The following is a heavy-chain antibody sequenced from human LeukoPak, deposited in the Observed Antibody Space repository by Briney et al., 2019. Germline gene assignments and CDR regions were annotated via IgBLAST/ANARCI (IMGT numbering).Heavy chain of an antibody. CDR2: INPNSGGT. J-gene: IGHJ4*02. D-gene: IGHD1-26*01. V-gene: IGHV1-2*02. CDR3: ALVGATTGPFDY. Sequence: GSSVKVSCKASGGTFSSYAISWVRQAPGQGLEWMGGINPNSGGTNYAQKFQGRVTMTRDTSISTAYMELSRLRSDDTAVYYCALVGATTGPFDYWGQGTLVTVSS. CDR1: GGTFSSYA.